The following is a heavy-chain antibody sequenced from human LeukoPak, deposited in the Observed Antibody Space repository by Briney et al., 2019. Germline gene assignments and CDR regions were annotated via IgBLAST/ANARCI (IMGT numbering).Heavy chain of an antibody. CDR1: GGTFSSYA. CDR3: ARDSGEVPDY. V-gene: IGHV1-2*02. J-gene: IGHJ4*02. D-gene: IGHD3-10*01. Sequence: GASVKVSCKASGGTFSSYAISWVRQAPGQGLEWMGWINPNSGGTNYAQKFQGRVTMTRDTSISTAYMELDRLRFDDTAVYYCARDSGEVPDYWGQGTLVTVSS. CDR2: INPNSGGT.